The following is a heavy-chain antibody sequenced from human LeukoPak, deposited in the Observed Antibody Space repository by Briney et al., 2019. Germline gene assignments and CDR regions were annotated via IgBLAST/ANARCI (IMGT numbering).Heavy chain of an antibody. J-gene: IGHJ4*02. CDR3: GKDWVGVAISDH. D-gene: IGHD3-3*01. Sequence: GGSLRLSCAASGFTFSNYAMSWVRQAPGKGLEWVSAISGSGGSTYYADSVKGRFTIARDNSKNMLFLQISSLRAEDTVTYYSGKDWVGVAISDHWGQGTLVNGSS. V-gene: IGHV3-23*01. CDR2: ISGSGGST. CDR1: GFTFSNYA.